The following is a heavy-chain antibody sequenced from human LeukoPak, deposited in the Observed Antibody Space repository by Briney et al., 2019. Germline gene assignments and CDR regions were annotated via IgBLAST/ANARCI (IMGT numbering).Heavy chain of an antibody. CDR1: GFTFSNYG. CDR2: IRFDGSNK. Sequence: PGGSLRLSCAASGFTFSNYGMHWVRQAPGKGLEWVAFIRFDGSNKYYADSVKGRFTISRDNSKNTLYLQMNSLRTEDTAVYYCARDQAPLPGYSSSWYSQLRPSVDYRGQGTLVTVSS. V-gene: IGHV3-30*02. J-gene: IGHJ4*02. D-gene: IGHD6-13*01. CDR3: ARDQAPLPGYSSSWYSQLRPSVDY.